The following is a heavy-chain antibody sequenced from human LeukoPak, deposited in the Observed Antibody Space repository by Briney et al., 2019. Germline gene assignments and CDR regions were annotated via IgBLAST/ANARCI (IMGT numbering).Heavy chain of an antibody. CDR3: AGSRYPEPQDLNY. J-gene: IGHJ4*02. CDR1: GFSFSTYG. Sequence: GGSLRLSCAASGFSFSTYGMHWVRQAPGKGLEWVAVIWYDGSNKYYADSVKGRFTISRDNMKNSLFLQISSLRAEDTAVYYCAGSRYPEPQDLNYWGQGTLVIVS. CDR2: IWYDGSNK. D-gene: IGHD3-10*01. V-gene: IGHV3-33*03.